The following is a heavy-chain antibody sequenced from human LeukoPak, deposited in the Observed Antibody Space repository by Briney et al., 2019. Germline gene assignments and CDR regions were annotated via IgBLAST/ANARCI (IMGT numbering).Heavy chain of an antibody. J-gene: IGHJ6*03. V-gene: IGHV4-59*01. CDR2: IYYSGST. D-gene: IGHD5-12*01. CDR1: GGSISSYY. Sequence: PSETLSLTCTVSGGSISSYYWSWIRQPPGKGLEWIGYIYYSGSTNYNPSLKSRVTISVDTSKNQFSLKLSSVTAADTAVYYCARARGQSYYYYYMDVWGKGTTVTISS. CDR3: ARARGQSYYYYYMDV.